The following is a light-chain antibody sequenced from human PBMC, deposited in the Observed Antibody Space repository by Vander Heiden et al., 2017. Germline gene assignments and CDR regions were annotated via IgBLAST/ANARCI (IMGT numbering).Light chain of an antibody. CDR2: QDR. J-gene: IGLJ1*01. CDR1: QLGDKF. Sequence: SYELTQPPSVSVPPGQAASITCSGDQLGDKFGSWYQHKPGQSPVLVMYQDRRRPSVIPDRFAASHSGNTATLTIGDIQAMDEADYYCQAWDSSILYVFGSGTKVTVL. CDR3: QAWDSSILYV. V-gene: IGLV3-1*01.